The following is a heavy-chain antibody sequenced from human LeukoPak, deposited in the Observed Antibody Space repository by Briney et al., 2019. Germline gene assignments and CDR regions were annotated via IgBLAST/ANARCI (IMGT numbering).Heavy chain of an antibody. CDR2: IWFDGSNK. CDR1: GFTFSSYG. D-gene: IGHD6-13*01. Sequence: PGGSLRLSCAASGFTFSSYGMHWVRQAPGKGLEWVAVIWFDGSNKYYADSVKGRFTISRDNSKNTLYLQMNSLRAEDTAVYYCARMGIAAVGAYYFDYWGQGTLVAVSS. J-gene: IGHJ4*02. CDR3: ARMGIAAVGAYYFDY. V-gene: IGHV3-33*01.